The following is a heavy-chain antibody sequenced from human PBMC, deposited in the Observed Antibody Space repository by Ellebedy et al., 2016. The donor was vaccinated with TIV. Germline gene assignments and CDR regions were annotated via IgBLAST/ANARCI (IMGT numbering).Heavy chain of an antibody. D-gene: IGHD6-13*01. CDR2: ISYSGNT. V-gene: IGHV4-30-4*08. CDR1: SGSISSGGYYISSGGYY. Sequence: MPSETLSLTCTVSSGSISSGGYYISSGGYYWSWIRQLPGKGLEWIGYISYSGNTYYVPSLASRVTISADTSKNQFSLQLRSLTAADTAVYYCARASIEQQLAAWGQGTLVTVSS. J-gene: IGHJ5*02. CDR3: ARASIEQQLAA.